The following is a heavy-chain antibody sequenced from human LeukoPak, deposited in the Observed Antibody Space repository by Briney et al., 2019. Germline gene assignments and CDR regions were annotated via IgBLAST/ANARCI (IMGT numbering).Heavy chain of an antibody. V-gene: IGHV7-4-1*02. J-gene: IGHJ6*02. CDR1: GYTFTSYA. CDR3: ARALFTVTTHYYGMDV. CDR2: INTNTGNP. Sequence: ASVKVSCKASGYTFTSYAMNWVRQAPGQGLEWMGWINTNTGNPTYAQGFTGRFVFSLDTSVSTAYLQISSLKAEDTAVYYCARALFTVTTHYYGMDVWGQGTTVTASS. D-gene: IGHD4-17*01.